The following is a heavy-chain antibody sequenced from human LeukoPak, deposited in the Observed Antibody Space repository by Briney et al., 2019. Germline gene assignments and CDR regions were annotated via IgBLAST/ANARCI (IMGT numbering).Heavy chain of an antibody. Sequence: SETLSLTCTVSGGSISSYYWSWIRHPAAKGLEWIGRIYTSGSTNYNPSPKSRVTMSVDTSKNQFSLKLSSVTAADTAVYYCARGAAAVYWFDPWGQGTLVTVSS. J-gene: IGHJ5*02. V-gene: IGHV4-4*07. D-gene: IGHD6-13*01. CDR1: GGSISSYY. CDR3: ARGAAAVYWFDP. CDR2: IYTSGST.